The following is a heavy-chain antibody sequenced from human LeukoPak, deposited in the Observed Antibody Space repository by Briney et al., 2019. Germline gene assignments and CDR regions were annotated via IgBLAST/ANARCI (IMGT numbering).Heavy chain of an antibody. CDR2: INHSGST. Sequence: PGGSLRLSCAASGFTFSSYSMNWIRQPPGKGLEWIGEINHSGSTNYNPSLKSRVTISVDTSKNQFSLKLSSVTAADTAVYYCARGYYGSGSYYHWGQGTLVTVSS. D-gene: IGHD3-10*01. V-gene: IGHV4-34*01. CDR3: ARGYYGSGSYYH. J-gene: IGHJ4*02. CDR1: GFTFSSYS.